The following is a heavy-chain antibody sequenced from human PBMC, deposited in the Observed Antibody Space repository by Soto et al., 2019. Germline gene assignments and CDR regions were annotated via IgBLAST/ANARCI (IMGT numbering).Heavy chain of an antibody. CDR2: ISYDGSNK. Sequence: QVQLVESGGGVVQPGRSLRLSCAASGFTFSSYAMHWVRQAPGKGLEWVAVISYDGSNKYYADSVKGRFTISGDNSKNTLYLQMNSLRAEDTAVYYCASLGNTYYYGSGSFRNWFDPWGQGTLVTVSS. D-gene: IGHD3-10*01. J-gene: IGHJ5*02. CDR3: ASLGNTYYYGSGSFRNWFDP. V-gene: IGHV3-30-3*01. CDR1: GFTFSSYA.